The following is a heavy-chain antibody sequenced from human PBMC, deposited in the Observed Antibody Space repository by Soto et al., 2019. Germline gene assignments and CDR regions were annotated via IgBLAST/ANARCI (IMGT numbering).Heavy chain of an antibody. CDR2: ISSSSTI. CDR1: GFTFSSYS. CDR3: GSGSYLNWFDP. V-gene: IGHV3-48*01. Sequence: PGGSLRLSCAASGFTFSSYSMNWVRQAPGKGLEWVSYISSSSTIYYADSVKGRFTISRDNAKNSLYLQMNSLRAEDTAVYYCGSGSYLNWFDPWGQGTLVTVSS. J-gene: IGHJ5*02. D-gene: IGHD1-26*01.